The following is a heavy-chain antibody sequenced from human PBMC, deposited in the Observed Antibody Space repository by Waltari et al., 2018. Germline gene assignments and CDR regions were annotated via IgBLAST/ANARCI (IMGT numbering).Heavy chain of an antibody. D-gene: IGHD2-21*01. CDR2: ISSSSSYI. Sequence: EVQLVESGGGLVKPGGSLRLSCAASGFTFSSYSMNWVRQAPGKGLEWVSSISSSSSYIYYAESVKGRFTIARDNAKNSLYRQMNSLRAEDTAVYYCARSMTEVVIAILFDYWGQGTLVTVSS. J-gene: IGHJ4*02. CDR3: ARSMTEVVIAILFDY. V-gene: IGHV3-21*01. CDR1: GFTFSSYS.